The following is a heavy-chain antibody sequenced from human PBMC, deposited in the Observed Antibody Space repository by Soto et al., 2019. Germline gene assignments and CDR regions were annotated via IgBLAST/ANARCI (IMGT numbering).Heavy chain of an antibody. Sequence: GSLRLSCAASGFTFNSYAMSWVRQAPGKGLEWVSGISGSGVSTYHADSVKGRFTISRDNSKNTVYLQMNSLRAEDTAVYYCAKAPGSPGYSSAWGYFDYWGQGILVPVSP. CDR1: GFTFNSYA. J-gene: IGHJ4*02. D-gene: IGHD6-19*01. CDR2: ISGSGVST. V-gene: IGHV3-23*01. CDR3: AKAPGSPGYSSAWGYFDY.